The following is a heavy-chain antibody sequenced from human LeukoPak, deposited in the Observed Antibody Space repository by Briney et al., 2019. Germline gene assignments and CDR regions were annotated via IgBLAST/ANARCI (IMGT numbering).Heavy chain of an antibody. V-gene: IGHV3-64D*06. CDR1: GFTFSDYA. Sequence: GGSLRLSCSASGFTFSDYAMHWVRQAPGKGLEYFSAISSNGGSTYYADSVKGRFTISRDNSKNTLYLQMSSLRAEDTAVYYCVKDSEMATINAFDIWGQGTMVTVSS. CDR3: VKDSEMATINAFDI. D-gene: IGHD5-24*01. J-gene: IGHJ3*02. CDR2: ISSNGGST.